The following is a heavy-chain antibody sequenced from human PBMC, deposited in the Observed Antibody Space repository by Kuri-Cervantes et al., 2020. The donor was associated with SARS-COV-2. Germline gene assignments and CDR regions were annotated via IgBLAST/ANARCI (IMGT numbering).Heavy chain of an antibody. J-gene: IGHJ6*03. CDR3: ARVAGEGPIYYYYMDV. CDR1: GFTFSNYG. V-gene: IGHV3-30*02. CDR2: IRYDGSYK. Sequence: GESLKISCAASGFTFSNYGMNWVRQAPGKGLEWVAFIRYDGSYKYYADSLRGRFTISRDDAQNSLYLQVNSLRAEDTAVYFCARVAGEGPIYYYYMDVWGKGTTVTVSS. D-gene: IGHD2-21*01.